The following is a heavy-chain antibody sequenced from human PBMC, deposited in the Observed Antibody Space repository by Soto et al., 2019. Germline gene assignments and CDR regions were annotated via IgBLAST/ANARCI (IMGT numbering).Heavy chain of an antibody. Sequence: QVQLQESGPGLVKPSQTLSLTCTVSGGSISSGGYYWSWIRQHPGKGLEWIGYIYNSGSTYYNPSRXSXXTISAETSKNQFSLKLSSVTAADTAVYYGSRDPAPWGQGTLVTVSS. V-gene: IGHV4-31*03. CDR3: SRDPAP. J-gene: IGHJ5*02. CDR1: GGSISSGGYY. CDR2: IYNSGST.